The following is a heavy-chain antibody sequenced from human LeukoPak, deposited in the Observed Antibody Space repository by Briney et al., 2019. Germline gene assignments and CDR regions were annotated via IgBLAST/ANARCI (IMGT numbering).Heavy chain of an antibody. J-gene: IGHJ4*02. Sequence: GGSLRLSCAASGFTFSSFGMHWVRQAPGKGLEWVAVIWSDGTNKYYADSVKGRFTISRDNSKNTLYLQMNSLRAEDTAVYYCAKDLADGYTEPYDYWGQGTLVTVFS. V-gene: IGHV3-33*06. CDR1: GFTFSSFG. D-gene: IGHD5-24*01. CDR2: IWSDGTNK. CDR3: AKDLADGYTEPYDY.